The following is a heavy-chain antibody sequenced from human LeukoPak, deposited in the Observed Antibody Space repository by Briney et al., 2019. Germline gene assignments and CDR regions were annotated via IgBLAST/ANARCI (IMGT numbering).Heavy chain of an antibody. CDR3: ARDREGRLS. CDR2: IYYSGST. CDR1: GGSISSSSYY. V-gene: IGHV4-39*07. J-gene: IGHJ5*02. Sequence: SETLSLTRTVSGGSISSSSYYWGWIRQPPGKGLEWIGSIYYSGSTYYNPSLKSRVTISVDTSKNQFSLKLSSVTAADTAVYYCARDREGRLSWGQGTLVTVSS. D-gene: IGHD1-1*01.